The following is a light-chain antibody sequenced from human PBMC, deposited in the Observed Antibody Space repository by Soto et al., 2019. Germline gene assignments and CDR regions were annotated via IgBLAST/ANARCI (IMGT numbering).Light chain of an antibody. CDR3: AAWDDSLSGPV. Sequence: QLVLTQPPSASGTPGQRVTISCSGSSSNIGSHYVYWYQQLPGTAPKLLIYSNYQRPSGVPDRFSGSKSGTSASLAISGLRSEDEADYYCAAWDDSLSGPVFGGGTKLTVL. CDR1: SSNIGSHY. CDR2: SNY. V-gene: IGLV1-47*02. J-gene: IGLJ2*01.